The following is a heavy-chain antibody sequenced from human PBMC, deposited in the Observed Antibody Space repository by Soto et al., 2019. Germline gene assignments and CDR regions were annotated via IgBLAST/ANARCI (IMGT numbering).Heavy chain of an antibody. V-gene: IGHV1-2*04. D-gene: IGHD5-12*01. CDR3: ARESGGATATLDYYYFYMDV. J-gene: IGHJ6*03. Sequence: QVQLVPSGAEVKEPGASVTVSCRASGDRFTDYYMHWVRQAPGQGLEWMGWINPNSGGPKYAQKFQGWVTLTRDTSIRTVYMQLSRLGFDDTAIQYCARESGGATATLDYYYFYMDVWCTGTTVTVSS. CDR2: INPNSGGP. CDR1: GDRFTDYY.